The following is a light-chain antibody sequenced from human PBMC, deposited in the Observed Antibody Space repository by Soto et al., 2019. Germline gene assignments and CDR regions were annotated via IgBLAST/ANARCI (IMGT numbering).Light chain of an antibody. CDR2: AAS. CDR1: QGISSY. CDR3: QQLNSYLLLT. J-gene: IGKJ4*01. Sequence: DIQLTQSPSFLSASVGDRVTITCRASQGISSYLAWYQQKPGKAPKLLIYAASTLQSGVPSRFSGSGSGTEFTLTISSLQPEDFATYYCQQLNSYLLLTFGGGTKLDIK. V-gene: IGKV1-9*01.